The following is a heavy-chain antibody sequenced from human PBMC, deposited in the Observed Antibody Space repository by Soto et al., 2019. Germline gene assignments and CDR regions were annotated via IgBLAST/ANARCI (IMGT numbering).Heavy chain of an antibody. J-gene: IGHJ5*02. V-gene: IGHV1-18*01. D-gene: IGHD1-26*01. Sequence: GASVKVSCKASGYTFTSYGISWGRQAPGQGLEWMGWISAYNGNTNYAQKLQGRVTVTTDTSTSTAYMELRSLRSDDTAVYYCARDPDPHAGATTRWFDPWGQGTLVTVSS. CDR3: ARDPDPHAGATTRWFDP. CDR2: ISAYNGNT. CDR1: GYTFTSYG.